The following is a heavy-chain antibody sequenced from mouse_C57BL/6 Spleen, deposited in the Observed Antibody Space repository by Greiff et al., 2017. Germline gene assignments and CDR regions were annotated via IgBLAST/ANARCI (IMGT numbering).Heavy chain of an antibody. D-gene: IGHD4-1*01. J-gene: IGHJ2*01. V-gene: IGHV1-52*01. CDR3: ARVLQTDCFDY. CDR1: GYTFTSYW. CDR2: IDPSDSET. Sequence: VQLQQPGAELVRPGSSVKLSCKASGYTFTSYWMHWVKQRPIQGLEWIGNIDPSDSETHYNQKFKDKATLTVDKSSSTAYMQLSSLTSEDSAVYYCARVLQTDCFDYWGQGTTLTVSS.